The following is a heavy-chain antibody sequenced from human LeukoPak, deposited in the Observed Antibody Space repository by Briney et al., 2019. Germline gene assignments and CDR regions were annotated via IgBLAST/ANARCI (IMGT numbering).Heavy chain of an antibody. Sequence: SETLSLTCTVSGGSISSSSYYWGWIRQPPGKGLEWIGSIYYSGSTYYNPSLKSRVTISVDTSKNQFSLKLSSVTAADTAVYYCARPQYDITAGGISYWGQGTLVTVSS. D-gene: IGHD3-9*01. CDR2: IYYSGST. CDR3: ARPQYDITAGGISY. J-gene: IGHJ4*02. V-gene: IGHV4-39*01. CDR1: GGSISSSSYY.